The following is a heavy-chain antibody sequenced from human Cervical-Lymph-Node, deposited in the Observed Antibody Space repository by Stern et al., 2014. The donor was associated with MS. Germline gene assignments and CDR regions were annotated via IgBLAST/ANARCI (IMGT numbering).Heavy chain of an antibody. D-gene: IGHD5-18*01. CDR1: GYILTNYY. Sequence: VQLEESGAEVKKPGASVKVSCKASGYILTNYYLHWVRQAPGQGLQWMAWINPNSGGTYYAQRFQGRVTITRDTSISTAYMEMSRLTSDDTAVYYCARSRRGSGYSYAYGYWGQGTLVTVSS. V-gene: IGHV1-2*02. J-gene: IGHJ4*02. CDR3: ARSRRGSGYSYAYGY. CDR2: INPNSGGT.